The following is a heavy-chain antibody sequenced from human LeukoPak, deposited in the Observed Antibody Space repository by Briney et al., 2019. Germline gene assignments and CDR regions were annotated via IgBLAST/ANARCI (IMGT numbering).Heavy chain of an antibody. D-gene: IGHD6-13*01. CDR1: GGTFSSYA. J-gene: IGHJ5*02. CDR2: IIPIFGTA. CDR3: ARDPHTLCSSSWSNWFDP. Sequence: ASVKVSCKASGGTFSSYAISWVRQAPGQGLEWMGGIIPIFGTANYAQKFQGRVTITADKSTSTAYMELSSLRSEDTAVYYCARDPHTLCSSSWSNWFDPWGQGTLVTVSS. V-gene: IGHV1-69*06.